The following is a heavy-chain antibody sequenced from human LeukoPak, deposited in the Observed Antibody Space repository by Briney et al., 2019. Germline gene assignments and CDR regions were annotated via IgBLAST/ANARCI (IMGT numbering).Heavy chain of an antibody. D-gene: IGHD3-16*02. CDR3: ARVSDIMISFGGGISYFDF. CDR2: INHSGGT. V-gene: IGHV4-34*01. Sequence: SETLSLTCALYGRSFSDYYWIWIRQPPGKGMEWIGEINHSGGTDYNPSLRSRVTISVDTSKKHLSLQLSSVTAADTGVYYCARVSDIMISFGGGISYFDFWAQGTLVTVSS. J-gene: IGHJ4*02. CDR1: GRSFSDYY.